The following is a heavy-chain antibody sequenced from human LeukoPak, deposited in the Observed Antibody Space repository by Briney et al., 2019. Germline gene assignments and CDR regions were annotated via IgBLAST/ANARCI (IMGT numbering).Heavy chain of an antibody. CDR3: AIGYGSGSYSSYYFDY. V-gene: IGHV5-10-1*01. D-gene: IGHD3-10*01. CDR1: GYSFTSYW. Sequence: GESLKISCKGSGYSFTSYWISWVRQMPGKGLEWMGRIDPSDSYTNYSPSFQGHATISADKSISTAYLQWSSLKASDTAMYYCAIGYGSGSYSSYYFDYWGQGTLVTVSS. J-gene: IGHJ4*02. CDR2: IDPSDSYT.